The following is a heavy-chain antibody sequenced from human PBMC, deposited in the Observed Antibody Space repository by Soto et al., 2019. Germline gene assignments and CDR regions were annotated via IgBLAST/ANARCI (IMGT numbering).Heavy chain of an antibody. CDR3: GRRWQQLCWFEV. V-gene: IGHV4-59*02. CDR1: RGSGTNHH. Sequence: SETLSLTCTVSRGSGTNHHCRRIRQSAGKGLGWMGCVYECGSMTVSFYGSVKSRACLSVDRSKNEVSLRLKSVTPADRAVYCCGRRWQQLCWFEVWGEGTLVSVSS. J-gene: IGHJ5*02. CDR2: VYECGSMTV. D-gene: IGHD3-16*01.